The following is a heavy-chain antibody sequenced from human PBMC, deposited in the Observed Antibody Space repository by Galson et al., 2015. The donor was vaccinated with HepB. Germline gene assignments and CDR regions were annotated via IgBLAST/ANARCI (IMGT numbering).Heavy chain of an antibody. CDR3: AKESITGTTWGEYYFDY. V-gene: IGHV3-23*01. J-gene: IGHJ4*02. CDR1: GFTFSSYA. D-gene: IGHD1-20*01. Sequence: SLRLSCAASGFTFSSYAMSWVRQAPGKGLEWVSAISGSGGSTYYADSVKGRFTISRDNSKNTLYLQMKSLRAEDTAVYYCAKESITGTTWGEYYFDYWGQGTLVTVSS. CDR2: ISGSGGST.